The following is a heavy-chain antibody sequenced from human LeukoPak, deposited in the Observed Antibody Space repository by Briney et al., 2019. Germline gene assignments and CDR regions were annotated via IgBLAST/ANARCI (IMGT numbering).Heavy chain of an antibody. CDR1: GFTFSSYS. V-gene: IGHV3-21*01. CDR2: ISSSSSYI. D-gene: IGHD3-10*01. CDR3: ARDHLTYYYGSGSYFDY. Sequence: PGGSLRLSCAASGFTFSSYSMNWVRQAPGKGLEWVSSISSSSSYIYYADSVKGRFTISRDNAKNSLYLQMNSLRAEDTAVYYCARDHLTYYYGSGSYFDYWGQGTLVTVSS. J-gene: IGHJ4*02.